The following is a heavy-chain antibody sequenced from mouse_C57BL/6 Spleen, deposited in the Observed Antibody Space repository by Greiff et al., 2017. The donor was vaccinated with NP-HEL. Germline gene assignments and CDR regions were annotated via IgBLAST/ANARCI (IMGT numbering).Heavy chain of an antibody. D-gene: IGHD2-3*01. V-gene: IGHV5-17*01. J-gene: IGHJ1*03. CDR2: ISSGSSTI. Sequence: EVHLVESGGGLVKPGGSLKLSCAASGFTFSDYGMHWVRQAPEKGLEWVAYISSGSSTIYYADTVKGRFTISRDNAKNTLFLQMTSLRSEDTAVYYCARRDGYYWYFDVWGTGTTVTVSS. CDR1: GFTFSDYG. CDR3: ARRDGYYWYFDV.